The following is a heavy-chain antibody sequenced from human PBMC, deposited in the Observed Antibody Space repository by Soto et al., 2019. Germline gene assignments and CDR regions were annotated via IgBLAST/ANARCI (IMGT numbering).Heavy chain of an antibody. V-gene: IGHV3-23*01. J-gene: IGHJ2*01. CDR3: AKDRTVTTSSWYFDL. D-gene: IGHD4-17*01. CDR1: GFTFSSNA. CDR2: ISGSGGST. Sequence: EVQLLESGGGLVQPGGSLRLSCAASGFTFSSNAMSWVRQAPGKGLEWVSAISGSGGSTYYADSVKGRFTISRDNSKNTLYLQMNSLRAEDTAVYYCAKDRTVTTSSWYFDLWGRGTLVTVSS.